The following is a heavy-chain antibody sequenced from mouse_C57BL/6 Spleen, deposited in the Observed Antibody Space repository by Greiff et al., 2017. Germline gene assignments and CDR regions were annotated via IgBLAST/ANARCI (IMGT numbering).Heavy chain of an antibody. D-gene: IGHD1-1*01. CDR1: GFTFSSYA. V-gene: IGHV5-4*01. Sequence: DVHLVESGGGLVKPGGSLKLSCAASGFTFSSYAMSWVRQTPEKRLEWVATISDGGSYTYYPDNVKGRFTISRDNAKNNLYLQMSHLKSEDTAMYYCARDGSSQYYYAMDYWGQGTSVTVSS. CDR3: ARDGSSQYYYAMDY. CDR2: ISDGGSYT. J-gene: IGHJ4*01.